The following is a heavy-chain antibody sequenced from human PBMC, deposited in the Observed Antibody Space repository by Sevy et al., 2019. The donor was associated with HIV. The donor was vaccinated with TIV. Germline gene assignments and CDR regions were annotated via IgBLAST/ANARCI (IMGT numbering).Heavy chain of an antibody. J-gene: IGHJ5*02. D-gene: IGHD6-13*01. CDR2: ISWSSANI. Sequence: GGSLRLSCAASGFTFDDYAMHWVRQAPGKGLEWVSSISWSSANIGYADSGKGRFSISRDNAKNSLYLQMNSLRTEDTAFYYCVKAPYSTSSPGWFDPWGQGTLVTVSS. V-gene: IGHV3-9*01. CDR3: VKAPYSTSSPGWFDP. CDR1: GFTFDDYA.